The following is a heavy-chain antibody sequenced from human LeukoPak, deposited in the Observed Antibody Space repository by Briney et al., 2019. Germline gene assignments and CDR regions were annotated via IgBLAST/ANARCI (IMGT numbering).Heavy chain of an antibody. CDR1: GGTFSSYA. CDR2: IIPIFGTA. D-gene: IGHD2-2*01. CDR3: ARHPIVVVPAAKEEYYGMDV. V-gene: IGHV1-69*13. J-gene: IGHJ6*02. Sequence: ASVKVSCKASGGTFSSYAISWVRQAPGQGLEWMGGIIPIFGTANCAQKFQGRVTITADESTSTAYMELSSLRSEDTAVHYCARHPIVVVPAAKEEYYGMDVWGQGTTVTVSS.